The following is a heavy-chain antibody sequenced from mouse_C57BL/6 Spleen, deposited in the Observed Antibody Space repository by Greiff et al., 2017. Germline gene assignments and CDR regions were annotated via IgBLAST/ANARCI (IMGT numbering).Heavy chain of an antibody. CDR1: GYTFTSYW. J-gene: IGHJ3*01. D-gene: IGHD2-3*01. Sequence: VQLQQPGAELVRPGSSVKLSCKASGYTFTSYWLHWVKQRPIQGLEWIVNIDPSDSETHYDQKFKDKATLTVDKSSSTAYMQLSSLTSEDSAVYYCARSGDGYGRFAYWGQGTLVTVSA. V-gene: IGHV1-52*01. CDR3: ARSGDGYGRFAY. CDR2: IDPSDSET.